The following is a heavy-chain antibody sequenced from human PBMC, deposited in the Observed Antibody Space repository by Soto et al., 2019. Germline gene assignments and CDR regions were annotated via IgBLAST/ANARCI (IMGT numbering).Heavy chain of an antibody. CDR2: ISYDGSNK. CDR3: ARGPSISWYMAYYYYYYGMDV. V-gene: IGHV3-30-3*01. D-gene: IGHD6-13*01. Sequence: QVQLVESGGGVVQPGRSLRLSCAASGFTFSSYAMHWVRQAPGKGLEWVAVISYDGSNKYYADSVKGRFTISRDNSKNTLYLQMNSLRAEDTAVYYCARGPSISWYMAYYYYYYGMDVWGQGTTVTVSS. J-gene: IGHJ6*02. CDR1: GFTFSSYA.